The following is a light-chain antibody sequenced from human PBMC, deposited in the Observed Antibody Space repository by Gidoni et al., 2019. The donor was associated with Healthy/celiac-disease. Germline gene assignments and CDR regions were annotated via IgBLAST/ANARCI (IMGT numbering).Light chain of an antibody. J-gene: IGLJ3*02. CDR3: AAWDDSLNGWV. Sequence: QSVLTQPPSASGTPGQRVTISCSGISSNIGSNTVNWYQQLPVTAPKRLIYSNNQRPSGVLDRFSGSKSGTSASLAISGLQSGDEADYYCAAWDDSLNGWVFGGGTKLTVL. CDR1: SSNIGSNT. CDR2: SNN. V-gene: IGLV1-44*01.